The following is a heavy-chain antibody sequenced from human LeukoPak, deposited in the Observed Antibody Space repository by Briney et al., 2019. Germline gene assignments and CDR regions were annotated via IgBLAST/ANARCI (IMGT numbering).Heavy chain of an antibody. V-gene: IGHV3-7*01. J-gene: IGHJ6*03. CDR2: IKEDGSEK. Sequence: PGGSLRLSCAVSGFTFNTYWMSWVRQAPGKGLEWVANIKEDGSEKHYGDSGRGRFTISRDNAKNTLYLRMNSLRAEDTALYFCARDTYDRSGYHFYYMDVWGKGTTVTVSS. CDR1: GFTFNTYW. CDR3: ARDTYDRSGYHFYYMDV. D-gene: IGHD3-22*01.